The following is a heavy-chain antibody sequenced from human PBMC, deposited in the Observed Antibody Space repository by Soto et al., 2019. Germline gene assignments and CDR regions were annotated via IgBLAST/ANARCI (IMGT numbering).Heavy chain of an antibody. CDR2: ISAYNGNT. CDR3: AREYYDFWSGYYSSAYYYYMDV. J-gene: IGHJ6*03. CDR1: GYTFTSYG. Sequence: GASVKVSCKASGYTFTSYGISWVRQAPGQGLEWMGWISAYNGNTNYAQKLQGRVTMTTDTSTSTAYMELRSLRSDDTAVYYCAREYYDFWSGYYSSAYYYYMDVWGKGTTVTVSS. D-gene: IGHD3-3*01. V-gene: IGHV1-18*01.